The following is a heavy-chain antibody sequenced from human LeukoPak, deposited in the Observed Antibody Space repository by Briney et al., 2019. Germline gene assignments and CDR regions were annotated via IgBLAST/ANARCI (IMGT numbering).Heavy chain of an antibody. D-gene: IGHD3-22*01. V-gene: IGHV3-23*01. CDR3: AKAKRDTMIVVVIPAYYYYGMDV. CDR2: ISGSGGST. Sequence: GGSLRLSCAASGFTFSSYAMSWVRQAPGKGLEWVSAISGSGGSTHYADSVKGRFTISRDNSKNTLYLQMNSLRAEDTAVYYCAKAKRDTMIVVVIPAYYYYGMDVWGQGTTVTVSS. CDR1: GFTFSSYA. J-gene: IGHJ6*02.